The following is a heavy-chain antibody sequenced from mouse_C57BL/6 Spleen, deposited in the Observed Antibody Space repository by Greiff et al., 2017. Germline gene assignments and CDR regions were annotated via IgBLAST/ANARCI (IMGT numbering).Heavy chain of an antibody. D-gene: IGHD1-1*01. Sequence: ESGPGLVKPSQSLSLTCSVTGYSITSGYYWNWIRQFPGNKLEWMGYISYDGSNNYNPSLKNRNSITRDTSKNQFFLKLNTVTTEDTATYYCAREDYYGFAYWGQGTLVTVSA. V-gene: IGHV3-6*01. CDR2: ISYDGSN. J-gene: IGHJ3*01. CDR1: GYSITSGYY. CDR3: AREDYYGFAY.